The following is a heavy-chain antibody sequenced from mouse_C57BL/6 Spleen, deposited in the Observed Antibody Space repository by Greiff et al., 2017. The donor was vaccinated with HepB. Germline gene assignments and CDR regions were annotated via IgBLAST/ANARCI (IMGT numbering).Heavy chain of an antibody. Sequence: VQLQQPGAELVKPGASVKLSCKASGYTFTSYWMHWVKQRPGRGLEWIGRIDPNSGGTKYNEKFKSKATLTVDKPSSTAYMQLSSLTSEDSAVYDCASYYGSSDWYFDVWGTGTTVTVSS. V-gene: IGHV1-72*01. CDR2: IDPNSGGT. J-gene: IGHJ1*03. CDR1: GYTFTSYW. CDR3: ASYYGSSDWYFDV. D-gene: IGHD1-1*01.